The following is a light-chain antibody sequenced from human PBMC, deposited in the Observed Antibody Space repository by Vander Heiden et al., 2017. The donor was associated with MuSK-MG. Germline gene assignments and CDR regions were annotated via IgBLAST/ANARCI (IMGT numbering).Light chain of an antibody. CDR2: SNN. V-gene: IGLV1-44*01. J-gene: IGLJ2*01. CDR3: AAWDDSLNGPV. CDR1: SSNIGSNT. Sequence: QSVLPPPPSASGTPGPRVTISCSGSSSNIGSNTVNWYQQLPGTAPKLLIYSNNQRPSGVPDRFSGSKSGTSASLAISGLQSEDEADYYCAAWDDSLNGPVFGGGTKLTVL.